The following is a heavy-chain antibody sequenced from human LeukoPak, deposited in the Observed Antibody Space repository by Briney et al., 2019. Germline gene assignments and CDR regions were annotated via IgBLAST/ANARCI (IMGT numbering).Heavy chain of an antibody. Sequence: GGSLRLSCAASGFTFSSYSMNWVRQAPGKGLEWVSSISSSSSYIYYADSVKGRFTISRDNAKNSLYLQMNSLRAEDTAMYYCARWFRGYRDAFDIWGQGTLVTVSS. D-gene: IGHD5-18*01. J-gene: IGHJ3*02. CDR2: ISSSSSYI. V-gene: IGHV3-21*01. CDR1: GFTFSSYS. CDR3: ARWFRGYRDAFDI.